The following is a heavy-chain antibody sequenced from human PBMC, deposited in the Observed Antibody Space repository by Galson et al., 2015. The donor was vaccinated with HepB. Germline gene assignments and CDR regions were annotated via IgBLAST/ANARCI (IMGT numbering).Heavy chain of an antibody. CDR1: GFMFSSYA. Sequence: SLRLACAASGFMFSSYAMSWVRQAPGKGLAWVSSISGSGVSTYYADSVKGRFIISRDNSKNTLYLQLNSLRAEDTAVYFCAKTVWQWLDSGIDQWGQGTLATVSS. CDR3: AKTVWQWLDSGIDQ. CDR2: ISGSGVST. J-gene: IGHJ4*02. D-gene: IGHD6-19*01. V-gene: IGHV3-23*01.